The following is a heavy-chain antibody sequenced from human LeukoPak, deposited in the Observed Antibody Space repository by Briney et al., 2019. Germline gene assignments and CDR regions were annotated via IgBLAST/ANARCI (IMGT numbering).Heavy chain of an antibody. D-gene: IGHD3-22*01. CDR2: ISGSGGST. V-gene: IGHV3-23*01. CDR3: AKDRADYYYDSTTPQYGMDV. Sequence: PGGSLRLSCAASGFTFSSYAMSWVRQAPGKGLEWVSAISGSGGSTYYADSVKGRFTISRDNSKNTLYLQMNSLRAEDTAVYYCAKDRADYYYDSTTPQYGMDVWGQGTTVTVSS. CDR1: GFTFSSYA. J-gene: IGHJ6*02.